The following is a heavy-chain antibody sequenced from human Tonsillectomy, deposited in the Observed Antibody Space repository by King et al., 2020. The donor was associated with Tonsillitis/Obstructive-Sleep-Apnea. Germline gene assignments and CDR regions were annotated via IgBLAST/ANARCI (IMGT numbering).Heavy chain of an antibody. Sequence: VQLVESGGGLVKPGGSLRLSCVASGFTFSEHYMDWVRQAPGKGLEWVGRSRNKSYSFTTEYAASVKGRFTISRDDSRNSLYLQMNSLKTEETAMYYCVRVATAPKDFDYWGQGTLVTVSS. CDR1: GFTFSEHY. CDR2: SRNKSYSFTT. D-gene: IGHD5-12*01. V-gene: IGHV3-72*01. J-gene: IGHJ4*02. CDR3: VRVATAPKDFDY.